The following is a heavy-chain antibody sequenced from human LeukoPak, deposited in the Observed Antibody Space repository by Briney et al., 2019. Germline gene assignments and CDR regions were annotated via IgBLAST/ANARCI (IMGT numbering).Heavy chain of an antibody. CDR1: GYTFTSYA. J-gene: IGHJ4*02. CDR2: INAGNGNT. D-gene: IGHD5-18*01. CDR3: ARVGSSYGLPYYFDY. Sequence: GASVKVSCKASGYTFTSYAMHWVRQAPGQRLEWMGWINAGNGNTKYSQKFQGRVTITRDTSASTAYMELSSLRSEDTAVYYCARVGSSYGLPYYFDYWGQGTLVTVSS. V-gene: IGHV1-3*01.